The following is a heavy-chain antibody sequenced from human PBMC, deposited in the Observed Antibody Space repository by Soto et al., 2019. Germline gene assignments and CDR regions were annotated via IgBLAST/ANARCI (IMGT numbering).Heavy chain of an antibody. J-gene: IGHJ6*02. CDR1: GYTFTSYD. CDR3: SREVNFYGLDV. V-gene: IGHV1-8*01. Sequence: QVPLVQSGAEVKKPGASVKVPCKASGYTFTSYDINWVRQATGQGLEWMGWMNPNSGNTGYAQKFQSRVTMTRNTSISTAYMELSSLRSEDTAVYYCSREVNFYGLDVWGQGTTVTVSS. CDR2: MNPNSGNT.